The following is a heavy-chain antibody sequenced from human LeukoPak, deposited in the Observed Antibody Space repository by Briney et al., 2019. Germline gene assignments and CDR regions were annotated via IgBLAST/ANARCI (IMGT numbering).Heavy chain of an antibody. CDR2: VRYEGSNK. J-gene: IGHJ5*02. CDR3: AKGVMVRGLIQGSWFDP. Sequence: GGSLRLAWAASGFTFSSDGMEWVRQAPGKGLEWVAFVRYEGSNKLYADSVKGRFTISRDNSKNTLYLQMNSLRAEDTAVYYCAKGVMVRGLIQGSWFDPWGQGTLVTVSS. V-gene: IGHV3-30*02. D-gene: IGHD3-10*01. CDR1: GFTFSSDG.